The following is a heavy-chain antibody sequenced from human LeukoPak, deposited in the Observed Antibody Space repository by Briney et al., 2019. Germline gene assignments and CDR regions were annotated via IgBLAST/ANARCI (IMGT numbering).Heavy chain of an antibody. Sequence: SETLSLTCTVSGGSISPYYWSWIRQPPGKGLEWLGNIYYTGSTYYNPSLKSRVTISVDTSKNQFSLKLSSVTAADTAVYYCARAYYYGSGTFDIWGQGTMVTVSS. CDR2: IYYTGST. CDR3: ARAYYYGSGTFDI. V-gene: IGHV4-59*01. CDR1: GGSISPYY. D-gene: IGHD3-10*01. J-gene: IGHJ3*02.